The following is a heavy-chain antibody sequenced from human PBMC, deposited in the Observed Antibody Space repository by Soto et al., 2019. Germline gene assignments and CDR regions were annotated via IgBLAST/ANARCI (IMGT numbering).Heavy chain of an antibody. D-gene: IGHD2-21*02. V-gene: IGHV4-61*01. CDR3: XRAPPGVTATYYYGLDV. Sequence: PSEALSLTSTVPGGSVSSEKNYWSWIRQPPGKGLEWVGYVYNIGTTHYNPSFKSRVTISGDTSKNQFSLRLTSVTAADTAVYYCXRAPPGVTATYYYGLDVWGQGTTVTVSS. CDR1: GGSVSSEKNY. CDR2: VYNIGTT. J-gene: IGHJ6*02.